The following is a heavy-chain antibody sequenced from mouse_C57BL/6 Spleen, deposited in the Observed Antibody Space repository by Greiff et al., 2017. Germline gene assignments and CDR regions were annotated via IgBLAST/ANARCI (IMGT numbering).Heavy chain of an antibody. V-gene: IGHV1-52*01. D-gene: IGHD1-1*01. CDR3: ATPITTVVAPDY. Sequence: QVQLQQPGAELVRPGSSVKLFCKASGYTFTSYWMHWVKQRPIQGLEWIGNIDPSDSETHYNQKFKDKATLTVDKSSSTAYMQLSSLTSEDSAVYYCATPITTVVAPDYWGQGTTLTVSS. CDR1: GYTFTSYW. CDR2: IDPSDSET. J-gene: IGHJ2*01.